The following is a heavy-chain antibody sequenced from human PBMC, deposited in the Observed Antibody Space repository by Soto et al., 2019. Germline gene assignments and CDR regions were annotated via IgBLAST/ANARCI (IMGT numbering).Heavy chain of an antibody. CDR3: AREGFCSSTSCLGY. CDR1: GGTFSSYA. CDR2: IIPIFGTA. D-gene: IGHD2-2*01. V-gene: IGHV1-69*13. J-gene: IGHJ4*02. Sequence: SVKVSCKASGGTFSSYAINWVRQAPGQGLEWMGGIIPIFGTANYAQKFQGRVTITADESTSTAYMELSSLRSEDTAVYYCAREGFCSSTSCLGYWGQGTLVTSPQ.